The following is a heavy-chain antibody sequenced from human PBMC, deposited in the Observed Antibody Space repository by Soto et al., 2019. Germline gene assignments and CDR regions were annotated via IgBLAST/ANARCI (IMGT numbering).Heavy chain of an antibody. Sequence: ETLSLTCTVSGDSVISATYYWSWIRQPPGKGLEWIGYIYYDGGTTYNSSLKSRVTISTDTSKKQLSLKLTSATPADTAVYYCARVLPGIAAAYDAFDVWGQGTMVTVSS. CDR2: IYYDGGT. CDR3: ARVLPGIAAAYDAFDV. J-gene: IGHJ3*01. D-gene: IGHD6-13*01. CDR1: GDSVISATYY. V-gene: IGHV4-61*01.